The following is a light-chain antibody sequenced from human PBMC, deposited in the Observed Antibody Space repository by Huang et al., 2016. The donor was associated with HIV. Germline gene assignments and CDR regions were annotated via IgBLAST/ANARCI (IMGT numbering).Light chain of an antibody. J-gene: IGKJ2*02. Sequence: IVMTQTPLSLSVTPGQPATISCKSNQSLLHSDGKTYLYWYLQRPGQSPHLLIYDVSSRFSGVPDRFRGSGSGTDFTLKISRVEAGDVGIYYCMQSTHLRTFGQGTKLEIK. CDR3: MQSTHLRT. CDR2: DVS. V-gene: IGKV2-29*02. CDR1: QSLLHSDGKTY.